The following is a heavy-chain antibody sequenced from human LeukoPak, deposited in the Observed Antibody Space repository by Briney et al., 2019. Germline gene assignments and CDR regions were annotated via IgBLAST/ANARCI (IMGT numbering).Heavy chain of an antibody. CDR3: ARDQGYRYGYGDFDY. D-gene: IGHD5-18*01. Sequence: ASVKVSCKASGGTFRSYAISWVRQAPGQGLEWMGGIIPIFGAANYAQKFQGRVTITADESTSTAYMELSSLRSEDTAVYYCARDQGYRYGYGDFDYWGQGTLVTVSS. J-gene: IGHJ4*02. CDR2: IIPIFGAA. CDR1: GGTFRSYA. V-gene: IGHV1-69*13.